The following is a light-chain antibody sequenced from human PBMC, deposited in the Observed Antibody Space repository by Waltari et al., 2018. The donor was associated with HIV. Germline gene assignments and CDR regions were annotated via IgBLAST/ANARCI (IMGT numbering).Light chain of an antibody. CDR3: QHYNSDPLFA. CDR2: DAS. J-gene: IGKJ3*01. V-gene: IGKV1-13*02. Sequence: QLTQSPSSLSAFVGDIVTINCRATQGIGTDLAWYQQKPGGPPKFLIYDASKLQSGVPPRFSGSGSGRNFSLTISSLQPEDLATYFCQHYNSDPLFASGPGTKV. CDR1: QGIGTD.